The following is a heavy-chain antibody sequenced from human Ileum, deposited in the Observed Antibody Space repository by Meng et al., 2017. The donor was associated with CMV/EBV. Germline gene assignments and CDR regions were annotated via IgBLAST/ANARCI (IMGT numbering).Heavy chain of an antibody. CDR2: ISAYNGNT. V-gene: IGHV1-18*01. CDR3: ARGSGWYDYYYGMDV. J-gene: IGHJ6*01. CDR1: GYTFTSYG. Sequence: ASVKVSCKASGYTFTSYGISWVRQAPGQGLEWMGWISAYNGNTNYAQQLQGRVTMTTDTSTSTAYMELRSLRSDDTAVYYCARGSGWYDYYYGMDVGGQGTMVNVSS. D-gene: IGHD6-19*01.